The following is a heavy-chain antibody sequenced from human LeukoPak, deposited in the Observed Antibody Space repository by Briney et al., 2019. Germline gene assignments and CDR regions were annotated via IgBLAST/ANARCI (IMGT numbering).Heavy chain of an antibody. V-gene: IGHV3-48*03. Sequence: GGSPRLSCAASGFTFSSYETNWVRQAPGKGLEWVSYISSSGSTIYYADSVKGRFTISRDNAKNSLYLQMNSLRAEDTAVYYCARGTATFNYWGQGTLVTVSS. CDR3: ARGTATFNY. CDR1: GFTFSSYE. CDR2: ISSSGSTI. D-gene: IGHD6-25*01. J-gene: IGHJ4*02.